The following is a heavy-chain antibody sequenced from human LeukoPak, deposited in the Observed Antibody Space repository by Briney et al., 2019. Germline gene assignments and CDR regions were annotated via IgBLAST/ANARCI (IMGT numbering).Heavy chain of an antibody. D-gene: IGHD3-10*01. CDR2: LFYSGST. CDR3: STVAVIRGVTYFAY. V-gene: IGHV4-59*08. Sequence: SETLSLTCTVSGVSISRCYWSWIRQPPRKGLDWMAYLFYSGSTDYNPSLESRVTIPVGTSMNQFSLTLRSVTAADTPVFYLSTVAVIRGVTYFAYCGQGTLVTV. CDR1: GVSISRCY. J-gene: IGHJ4*02.